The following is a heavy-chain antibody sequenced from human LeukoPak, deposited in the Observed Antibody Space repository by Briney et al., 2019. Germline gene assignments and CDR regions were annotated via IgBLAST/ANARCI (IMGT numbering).Heavy chain of an antibody. V-gene: IGHV4-61*02. CDR1: GGSISSGSYY. Sequence: SETLSLTCTVSGGSISSGSYYWSWIRQPAGKGLEWIGRIYTSGSTNYNPSLKSRVTISVDTSKNQFSLKLSSVTAADTAVYYCARLNKYCSSTSCYLEGYDYYYYMDVWGKGTTVTVSS. D-gene: IGHD2-2*01. CDR3: ARLNKYCSSTSCYLEGYDYYYYMDV. CDR2: IYTSGST. J-gene: IGHJ6*03.